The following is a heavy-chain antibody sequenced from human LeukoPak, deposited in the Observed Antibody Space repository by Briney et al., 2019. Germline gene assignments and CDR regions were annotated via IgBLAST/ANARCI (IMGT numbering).Heavy chain of an antibody. D-gene: IGHD5-24*01. V-gene: IGHV1-69*05. CDR3: ASDHLQYSEGNWFDP. Sequence: SVEVSCKASGGTFSSYAISWVRQAPGQGLEWMGRIVPIFGTANYAQKFQGRVTITTDESTSTAYMELSSLRSEDTAVYYCASDHLQYSEGNWFDPWGQGTLVTVSS. J-gene: IGHJ5*02. CDR1: GGTFSSYA. CDR2: IVPIFGTA.